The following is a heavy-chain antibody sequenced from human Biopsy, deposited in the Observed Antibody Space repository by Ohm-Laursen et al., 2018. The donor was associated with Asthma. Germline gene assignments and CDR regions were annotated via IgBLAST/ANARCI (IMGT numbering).Heavy chain of an antibody. Sequence: SVTVSCKISGYSLTDLSMHWVRQAPGQGLEWMGGHDHEEGGTVNARRFQGRVTMTEDTSTDTAYMELSSLSSDDSAVYYCASDFPKDYVRYNFQFWGQGTLVTVSS. V-gene: IGHV1-24*01. D-gene: IGHD4-17*01. CDR2: HDHEEGGT. J-gene: IGHJ4*02. CDR3: ASDFPKDYVRYNFQF. CDR1: GYSLTDLS.